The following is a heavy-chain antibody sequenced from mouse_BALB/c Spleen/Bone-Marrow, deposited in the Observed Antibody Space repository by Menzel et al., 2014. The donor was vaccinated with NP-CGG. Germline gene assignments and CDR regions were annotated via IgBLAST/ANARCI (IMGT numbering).Heavy chain of an antibody. D-gene: IGHD1-1*01. CDR3: TRSNYGYWYFDV. V-gene: IGHV1S81*02. CDR2: SNPSNGGS. CDR1: GYTFSNYY. Sequence: QVQLQQSGAELVKPGAPVKLSCKASGYTFSNYYMYWVKQRPGQGLEWIGESNPSNGGSNFNEKFKSKATLTVDKSSSTAYMQLSSLTSEDSAVYYCTRSNYGYWYFDVWGAGTTVTVSS. J-gene: IGHJ1*01.